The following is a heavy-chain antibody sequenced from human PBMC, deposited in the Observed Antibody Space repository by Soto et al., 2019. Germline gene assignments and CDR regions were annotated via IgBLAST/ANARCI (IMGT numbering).Heavy chain of an antibody. D-gene: IGHD2-8*01. CDR1: GGSVSTNSAT. CDR2: TYYRSNWYT. V-gene: IGHV6-1*01. CDR3: ARLIGDSWLDS. J-gene: IGHJ5*01. Sequence: SQTPSLTRAISGGSVSTNSATWDWIRHSPSRGLEWLGRTYYRSNWYTDYAVSVKGRITISPDTSNNQLSLQLNSVTPDDTAVYYCARLIGDSWLDSWGQGTLVTVSS.